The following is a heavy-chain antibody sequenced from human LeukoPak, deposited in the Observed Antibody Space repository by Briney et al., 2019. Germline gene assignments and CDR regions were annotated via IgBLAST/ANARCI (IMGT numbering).Heavy chain of an antibody. CDR1: GFTFSSYA. J-gene: IGHJ4*02. V-gene: IGHV3-30*14. D-gene: IGHD4/OR15-4a*01. Sequence: GGSLRLSCAASGFTFSSYAMHWVRQAPGKGLERVAVISYDGSNKYYADSVKGRFTISRDNSKNTVYLQMNSLRAEDTAMYSCARAYGGYYFDYWGQGTLVTVSS. CDR2: ISYDGSNK. CDR3: ARAYGGYYFDY.